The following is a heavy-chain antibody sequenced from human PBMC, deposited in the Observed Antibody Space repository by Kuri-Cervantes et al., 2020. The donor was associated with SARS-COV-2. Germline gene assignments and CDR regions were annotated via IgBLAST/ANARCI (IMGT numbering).Heavy chain of an antibody. CDR3: ARGEGLKAVAETDNFGMAV. CDR1: GGTFISDL. D-gene: IGHD6-19*01. Sequence: SVKVSCKASGGTFISDLISWVRLAPGQGPEWMGGIIPILRTANYAQKFQGRVTISADKSTSTAYMELSSLTSEDTAVYCCARGEGLKAVAETDNFGMAVWGQGTTVTVSS. V-gene: IGHV1-69*10. J-gene: IGHJ6*02. CDR2: IIPILRTA.